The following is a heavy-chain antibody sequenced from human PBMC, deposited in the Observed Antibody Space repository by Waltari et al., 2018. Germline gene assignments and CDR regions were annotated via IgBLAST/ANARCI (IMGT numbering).Heavy chain of an antibody. CDR1: GGAISGGYS. CDR2: SYHSGST. J-gene: IGHJ4*02. V-gene: IGHV4-30-2*01. Sequence: QLQLQESGSGLVKPSQTLSLTCAVSGGAISGGYSWSWIRQPPGEGLEWIGYSYHSGSTSDNPSLKSRVTISVDKSKNQFSLKLNSVTAADTAVYYCAREAGQLGIDYWGQGILVTVSS. CDR3: AREAGQLGIDY. D-gene: IGHD7-27*01.